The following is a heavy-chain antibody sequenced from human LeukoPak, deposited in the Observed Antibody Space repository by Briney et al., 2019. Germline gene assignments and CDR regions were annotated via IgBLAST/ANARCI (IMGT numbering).Heavy chain of an antibody. CDR1: GGSISSDC. D-gene: IGHD7-27*01. Sequence: PSETLSLTCTVSGGSISSDCWVWIRQPAGEGLEWIGCIDTSRSTTHHPSLKRRVTMSVYTSKNQLSRKLSCVSAADGGVYFCASYRPSTGGIEYWGEGTLVSVSS. CDR2: IDTSRST. J-gene: IGHJ4*02. CDR3: ASYRPSTGGIEY. V-gene: IGHV4-4*07.